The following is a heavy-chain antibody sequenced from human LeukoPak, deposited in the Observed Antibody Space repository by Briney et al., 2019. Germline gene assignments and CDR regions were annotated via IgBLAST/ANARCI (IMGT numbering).Heavy chain of an antibody. J-gene: IGHJ4*02. CDR3: ARWPKYCSSTSCYAFDY. V-gene: IGHV4-59*08. D-gene: IGHD2-2*01. CDR2: IYYSGST. CDR1: GGSISSYY. Sequence: SETLSLTCTVSGGSISSYYWSWIRQPPGKGLEWIGYIYYSGSTNYNPSLKSRVTISVDTSKNQFSLKLSSVTAADTAVYYCARWPKYCSSTSCYAFDYWGQGTLVTVSS.